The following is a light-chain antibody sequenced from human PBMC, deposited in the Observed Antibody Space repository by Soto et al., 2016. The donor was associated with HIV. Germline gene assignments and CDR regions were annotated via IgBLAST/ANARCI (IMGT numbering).Light chain of an antibody. CDR2: GKN. V-gene: IGLV3-19*01. Sequence: SSELTQDPAVSVALGQTVRITCQGDSLRSYYASWYQQKPGQAPILVMYGKNNRPSGIPDRISGSSSGNTGSLTITGTQAEDEADYYCNSRDSSGNQWVFGGGTKLTVL. CDR3: NSRDSSGNQWV. CDR1: SLRSYY. J-gene: IGLJ3*02.